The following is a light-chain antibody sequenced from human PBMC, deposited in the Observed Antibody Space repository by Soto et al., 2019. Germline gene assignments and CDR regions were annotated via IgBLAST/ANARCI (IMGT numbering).Light chain of an antibody. J-gene: IGKJ5*01. CDR2: DAY. Sequence: EVVLTQSPVTLSLSPGERATLSCRASQSFRGLLAWYQQKPGQAHRLLIYDAYNRATGIQPRFSGSGSGTDFTLTIRSLEPEDSAVYYCKQRHMWPITVGQGTRLEI. CDR3: KQRHMWPIT. V-gene: IGKV3-11*01. CDR1: QSFRGL.